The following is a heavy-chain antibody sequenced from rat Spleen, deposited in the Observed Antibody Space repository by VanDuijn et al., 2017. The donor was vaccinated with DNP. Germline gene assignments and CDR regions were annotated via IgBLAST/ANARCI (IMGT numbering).Heavy chain of an antibody. CDR2: IGSDGYAP. J-gene: IGHJ2*01. D-gene: IGHD4-3*01. Sequence: EVQLVESGGGLVQPGRSLTLSCAASGFTFSHYYMAWVRQAPTKGLEWVAYIGSDGYAPYYGDSVKGRFTISRDNAKSTLYLQMNSLRSEDMATYYCIRWNSGHFDYWGQGVMVTVSS. V-gene: IGHV5-22*01. CDR3: IRWNSGHFDY. CDR1: GFTFSHYY.